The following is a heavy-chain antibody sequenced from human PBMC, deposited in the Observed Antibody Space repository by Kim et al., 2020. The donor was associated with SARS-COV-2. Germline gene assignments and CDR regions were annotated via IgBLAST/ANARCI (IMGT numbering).Heavy chain of an antibody. CDR3: ARGGGATIYGAFDI. J-gene: IGHJ3*02. D-gene: IGHD1-26*01. Sequence: QEFQGRGTITRDKSAGHAYMELGSLRSEDTAVYYCARGGGATIYGAFDIWGQGTMVTVSS. V-gene: IGHV1-3*01.